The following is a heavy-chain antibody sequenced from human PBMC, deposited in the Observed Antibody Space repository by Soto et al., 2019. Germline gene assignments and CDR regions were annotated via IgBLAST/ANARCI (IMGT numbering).Heavy chain of an antibody. CDR3: ALSGPIATVAFDY. CDR1: GFSLTTTEVA. Sequence: QITLKESGPSLVNPTQSLTLTCSFSGFSLTTTEVAVGWIRQPPGKALEWLAVIYLDDDKRSSPSLKSSLTSSKDTAKDQVVLKRTNLHPEDTDTYFWALSGPIATVAFDYFGQGILVTVSS. V-gene: IGHV2-5*02. J-gene: IGHJ4*02. D-gene: IGHD4-4*01. CDR2: IYLDDDK.